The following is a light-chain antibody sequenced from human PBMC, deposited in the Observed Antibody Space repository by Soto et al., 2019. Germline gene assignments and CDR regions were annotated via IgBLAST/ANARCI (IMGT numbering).Light chain of an antibody. CDR3: CSYAGSRTPLI. CDR2: EVS. Sequence: QSALTQAASVSGSPGQSITISCTGTSSDVGSYNLVSWYQQHPGKAPKLMIYEVSKRPSGLSNRFSGSKSGNTASLTISGLQAEDEADYYCCSYAGSRTPLIFRTGTKVTVL. V-gene: IGLV2-23*02. CDR1: SSDVGSYNL. J-gene: IGLJ1*01.